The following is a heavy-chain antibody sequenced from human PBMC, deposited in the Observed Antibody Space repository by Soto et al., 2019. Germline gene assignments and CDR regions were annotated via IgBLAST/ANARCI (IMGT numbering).Heavy chain of an antibody. Sequence: GGSLRLSCAASGFTFDDYAMHWVRQAPGKGLEWVSGISWNSGSIGYADSVKGRFTISRDNAKNSLYLQMNSLRAEDTALYYCAKDSDYYGSGSSPKFDYWGQGTLVTGSS. J-gene: IGHJ4*02. V-gene: IGHV3-9*01. D-gene: IGHD3-10*01. CDR2: ISWNSGSI. CDR3: AKDSDYYGSGSSPKFDY. CDR1: GFTFDDYA.